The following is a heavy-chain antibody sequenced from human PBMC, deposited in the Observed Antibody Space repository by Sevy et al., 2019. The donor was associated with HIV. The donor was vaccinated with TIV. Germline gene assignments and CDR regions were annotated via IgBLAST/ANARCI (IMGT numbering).Heavy chain of an antibody. Sequence: SETLSLTCTVSSGSISSYYWSWIRQPPGKGLEYIGYIHSSGTTNYNPSLKSRVTISVDTSKNQFSLNLSSVTAADTAVYYCTRAPPVRSGDDSRDWLDPWGQGTLVTVSS. V-gene: IGHV4-59*01. D-gene: IGHD5-12*01. CDR1: SGSISSYY. CDR3: TRAPPVRSGDDSRDWLDP. J-gene: IGHJ5*02. CDR2: IHSSGTT.